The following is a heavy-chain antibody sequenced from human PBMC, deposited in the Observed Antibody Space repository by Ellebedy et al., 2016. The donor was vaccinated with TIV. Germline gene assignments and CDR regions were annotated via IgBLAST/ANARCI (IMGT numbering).Heavy chain of an antibody. J-gene: IGHJ3*02. CDR2: IHYSGSP. Sequence: LRLSCAVSGGSISSINYSWSWVRQPPQKGLEWIGYIHYSGSPYYNPSLKSRATISIDRSKNQFSLKVMSVTAADTAVYYCASSQEDGDSMVEGGILDIWGQGTMVTVSS. D-gene: IGHD2-15*01. CDR1: GGSISSINYS. V-gene: IGHV4-30-2*01. CDR3: ASSQEDGDSMVEGGILDI.